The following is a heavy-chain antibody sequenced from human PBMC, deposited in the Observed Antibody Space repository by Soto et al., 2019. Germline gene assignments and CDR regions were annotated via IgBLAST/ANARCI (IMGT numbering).Heavy chain of an antibody. Sequence: QVQLVESGGGVVQPGRSLRLSCAASGFTFSSYGMHWVRQAPGKGLEWVAVIWYDGSNKYYADSVKGRFTISRDNSKNTLYLQMNSLRAEDTAVYYCARDEDGFDFWGQGTLVTVSS. CDR3: ARDEDGFDF. V-gene: IGHV3-33*01. D-gene: IGHD4-17*01. J-gene: IGHJ4*02. CDR1: GFTFSSYG. CDR2: IWYDGSNK.